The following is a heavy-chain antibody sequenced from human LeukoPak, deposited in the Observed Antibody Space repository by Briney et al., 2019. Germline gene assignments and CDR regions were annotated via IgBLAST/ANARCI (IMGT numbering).Heavy chain of an antibody. CDR1: GFTFSSYP. Sequence: EGSLRLSCAASGFTFSSYPMHWVRQAPGKGLEYVSGIRGNGDSTYYANSVKGRFTISRDNSKNTLYLRMGSLRAEDMAVYFCARGDDYILFDYWGQGALVTVSS. J-gene: IGHJ4*02. CDR2: IRGNGDST. D-gene: IGHD4-11*01. V-gene: IGHV3-64*01. CDR3: ARGDDYILFDY.